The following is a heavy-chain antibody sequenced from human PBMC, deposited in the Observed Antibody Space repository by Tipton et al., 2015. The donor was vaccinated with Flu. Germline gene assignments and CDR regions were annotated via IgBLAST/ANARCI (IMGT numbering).Heavy chain of an antibody. J-gene: IGHJ6*02. V-gene: IGHV3-48*03. CDR3: ARDLRYCSSTISCDYYYGMGV. CDR1: GFTFSNYE. D-gene: IGHD2-2*01. CDR2: ISSSSSNI. Sequence: SLRLSCAASGFTFSNYEMNWVRQAPGKGLEWISYISSSSSNIYYADSVKGRFTTSRDNAKKSLYLQMNSLRAEDTAVYYCARDLRYCSSTISCDYYYGMGVWGQGTTVTVSS.